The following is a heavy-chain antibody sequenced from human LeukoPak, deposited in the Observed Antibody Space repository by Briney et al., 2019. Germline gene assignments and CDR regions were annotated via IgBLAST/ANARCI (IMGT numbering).Heavy chain of an antibody. D-gene: IGHD1-26*01. CDR2: ISSSSSTI. J-gene: IGHJ4*02. CDR3: ARVFSWELEGDYFDY. V-gene: IGHV3-48*01. Sequence: GGSLRLSCAASGFTFSSYSMNWVRQAPGKGLEWVSYISSSSSTIYYADSVKGRFTISRDNAKNSLYLQMNSLRAEDTAVYYCARVFSWELEGDYFDYWGQGTLVTVSS. CDR1: GFTFSSYS.